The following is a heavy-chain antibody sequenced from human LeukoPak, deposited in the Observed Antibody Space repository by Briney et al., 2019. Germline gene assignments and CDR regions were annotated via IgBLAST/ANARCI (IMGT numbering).Heavy chain of an antibody. J-gene: IGHJ4*02. CDR2: VSISGDPV. D-gene: IGHD6-13*01. CDR1: GFIFNEFL. Sequence: PGGSLRLSCAASGFIFNEFLMSWVRQAPGKGLEWLSYVSISGDPVYETDSVKGRVTVSRDNARNTVSLLMTGLRAEDTAVYYCATSAAGPDYWGQGTLVTVSS. CDR3: ATSAAGPDY. V-gene: IGHV3-11*04.